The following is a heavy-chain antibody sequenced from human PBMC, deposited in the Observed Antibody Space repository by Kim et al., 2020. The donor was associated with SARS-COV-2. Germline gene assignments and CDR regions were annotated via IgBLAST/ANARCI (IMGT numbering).Heavy chain of an antibody. D-gene: IGHD3-9*01. J-gene: IGHJ6*02. CDR2: ISSSSSYI. CDR3: ARDYDILTGHSPSFIYYYYYGMDV. CDR1: GFTFSSYS. V-gene: IGHV3-21*01. Sequence: GGSLRLSCAASGFTFSSYSMNWVRQAPGKGLEWVSSISSSSSYIYYADSVKGRFTISRDNAKNSLYLQMNSLRAEDTAVYYCARDYDILTGHSPSFIYYYYYGMDVWGQGTTVTVSS.